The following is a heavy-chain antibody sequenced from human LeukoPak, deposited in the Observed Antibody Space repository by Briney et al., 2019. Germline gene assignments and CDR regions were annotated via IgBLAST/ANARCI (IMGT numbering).Heavy chain of an antibody. D-gene: IGHD3-9*01. V-gene: IGHV3-33*01. CDR3: ARGGLRYFDWLIDY. CDR1: GFTFSSYG. CDR2: IWYDGSNK. J-gene: IGHJ4*02. Sequence: GGSLRLSCAASGFTFSSYGMHSVRQAPGTGLEWVAVIWYDGSNKYYADSVEGRFTTSRDNSKNTLYLQMNSLRAEDTALYYCARGGLRYFDWLIDYWGQGTLVTVSS.